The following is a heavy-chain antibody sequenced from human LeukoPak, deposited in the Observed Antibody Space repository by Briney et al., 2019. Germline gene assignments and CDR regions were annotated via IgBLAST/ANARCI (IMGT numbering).Heavy chain of an antibody. Sequence: SETLSLTCTVSGGSISSYYWSWIRQPPGKGLEWIGYIYYSGTTNYNPSLKSRVTISVDTSKNQFSLKLSSVTAADTAVYYCAREGLFYDILTGPYYYGMDVWGQGTTVTVSS. V-gene: IGHV4-59*12. CDR2: IYYSGTT. CDR3: AREGLFYDILTGPYYYGMDV. J-gene: IGHJ6*02. CDR1: GGSISSYY. D-gene: IGHD3-9*01.